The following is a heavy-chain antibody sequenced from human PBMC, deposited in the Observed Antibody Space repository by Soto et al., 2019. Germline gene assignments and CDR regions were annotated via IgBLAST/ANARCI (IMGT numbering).Heavy chain of an antibody. J-gene: IGHJ6*02. V-gene: IGHV1-18*01. CDR3: ARGNKYYYYGMDV. Sequence: ASVKVSCKASGYIFSTFAISWVRQAPGQGLEWMGWINVYDGDTNIAQRLQGRVHMTTDTATSTAYMELRSLTSDDTAVYYCARGNKYYYYGMDVWGQGTAVTVSS. CDR1: GYIFSTFA. CDR2: INVYDGDT.